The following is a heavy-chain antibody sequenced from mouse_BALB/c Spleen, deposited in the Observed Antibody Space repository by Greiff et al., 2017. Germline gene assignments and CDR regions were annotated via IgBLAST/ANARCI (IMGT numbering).Heavy chain of an antibody. D-gene: IGHD2-3*01. CDR2: INPGSGGT. J-gene: IGHJ4*01. CDR3: ARCWLLRGDY. CDR1: GYAFTNYL. Sequence: QVQLQQSGAELVRPGTSVKVSCKASGYAFTNYLIEWVKQRPGQGLEWIGVINPGSGGTNYNEKFKGKATLTADKSSSTAYMQLSSLTSDDSAVYFCARCWLLRGDYWGQGTSVTVSS. V-gene: IGHV1-54*01.